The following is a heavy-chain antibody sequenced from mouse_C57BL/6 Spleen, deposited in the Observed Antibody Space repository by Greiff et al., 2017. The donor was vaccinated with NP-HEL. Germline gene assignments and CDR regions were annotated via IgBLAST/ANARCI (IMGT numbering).Heavy chain of an antibody. Sequence: EVQGVESGGGLVQPKGSLKLSCAASGFSFNTYAMNWVRQAPGKGLEWVARIRSKSNNYATYYADSVKDRFTISRDDSESMLYLQMNNLKTEDTAMYYCVRHSSYFDVWGTGTTVTVSS. CDR3: VRHSSYFDV. CDR1: GFSFNTYA. V-gene: IGHV10-1*01. J-gene: IGHJ1*03. D-gene: IGHD3-1*01. CDR2: IRSKSNNYAT.